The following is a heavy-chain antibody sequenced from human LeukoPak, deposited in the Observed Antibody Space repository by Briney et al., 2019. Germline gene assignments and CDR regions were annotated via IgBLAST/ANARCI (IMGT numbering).Heavy chain of an antibody. CDR2: VDPNSGDA. CDR1: GYTFTGYY. J-gene: IGHJ4*02. V-gene: IGHV1-2*06. D-gene: IGHD3-16*01. Sequence: ASVKVSCKASGYTFTGYYVHWVRQAPGQGLEWMGRVDPNSGDAIYGQRFQGRVTMTKDSSIGAAYMELSSLTFDDTAVYYCARDLVWGIWSAAFWGQGTLVTVSS. CDR3: ARDLVWGIWSAAF.